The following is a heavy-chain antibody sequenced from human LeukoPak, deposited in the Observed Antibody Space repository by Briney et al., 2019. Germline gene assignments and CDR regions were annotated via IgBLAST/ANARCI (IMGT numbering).Heavy chain of an antibody. D-gene: IGHD3-10*01. CDR2: IYYSGST. J-gene: IGHJ5*02. CDR1: GGSFSGYY. Sequence: PSETLSLTCAVYGGSFSGYYWSWIRQPPGKGLEWIGYIYYSGSTDYNPSLKSRVTISVDTSKNQFSLKLSSVTAADTAVYYCARGQITMVRGVILNWFDPWGQGTLVTVSS. V-gene: IGHV4-59*01. CDR3: ARGQITMVRGVILNWFDP.